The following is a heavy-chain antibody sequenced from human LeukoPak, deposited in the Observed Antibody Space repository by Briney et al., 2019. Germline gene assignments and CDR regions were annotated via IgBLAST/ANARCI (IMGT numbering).Heavy chain of an antibody. V-gene: IGHV3-74*01. CDR1: GFTFSSYW. D-gene: IGHD3-10*01. J-gene: IGHJ3*02. CDR3: ARANYYGSGRAAFDI. CDR2: INSDGSST. Sequence: AGSLRLSCAASGFTFSSYWTHWVRQAPGEGLMWFSRINSDGSSTGYADSAKGRFTISRDNAKNTLYLQMNSLRAGDTAVYYCARANYYGSGRAAFDIWGQGTMVTVSS.